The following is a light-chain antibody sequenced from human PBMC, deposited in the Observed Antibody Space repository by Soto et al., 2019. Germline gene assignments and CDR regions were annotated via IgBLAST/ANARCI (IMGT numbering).Light chain of an antibody. J-gene: IGKJ4*01. V-gene: IGKV3-20*01. Sequence: ESVLTQSAGTLSLSPGERATLSCRASQSVSSSYLAWYQQKPGQAPRLLIYGASSRATGIPDRFSGSGSGTDFSLTFSRLEPEDFAVYYCQQYGSSPLTFGGGTKVDI. CDR3: QQYGSSPLT. CDR1: QSVSSSY. CDR2: GAS.